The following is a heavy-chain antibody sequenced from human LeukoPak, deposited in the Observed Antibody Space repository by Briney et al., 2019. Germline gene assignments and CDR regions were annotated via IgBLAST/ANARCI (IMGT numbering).Heavy chain of an antibody. Sequence: PGGSLRLSCSASGFTFSSYSMNWVPQAPGKGLEWVSSISSSSSYIYYADSVKGRFTISRDNAKNSLYLQMNSLRAEDTAVYYCAKDNVLLWFGEPENIDYWGQGTLVTVSS. CDR1: GFTFSSYS. CDR3: AKDNVLLWFGEPENIDY. D-gene: IGHD3-10*01. V-gene: IGHV3-21*01. J-gene: IGHJ4*02. CDR2: ISSSSSYI.